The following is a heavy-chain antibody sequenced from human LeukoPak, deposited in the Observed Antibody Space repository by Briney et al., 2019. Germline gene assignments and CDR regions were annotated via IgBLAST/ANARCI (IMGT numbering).Heavy chain of an antibody. D-gene: IGHD3-22*01. J-gene: IGHJ3*02. V-gene: IGHV3-48*03. CDR1: GFTFSSYE. CDR2: ISSSGSTI. Sequence: AGGSLRLSCAASGFTFSSYEMNWVRQAPGKGLEWVSYISSSGSTIYYADSVKGRFTISRDNAKNSLYLQMNSLRAEDTAVYYCARELVYYDRSGYHLSDAFDIWGQGTLVTVSS. CDR3: ARELVYYDRSGYHLSDAFDI.